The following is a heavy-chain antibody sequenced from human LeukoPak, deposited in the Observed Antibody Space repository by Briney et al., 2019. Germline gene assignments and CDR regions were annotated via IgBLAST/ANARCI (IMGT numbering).Heavy chain of an antibody. D-gene: IGHD1-26*01. CDR3: AKKVRSYYYFDY. J-gene: IGHJ4*02. CDR1: GFTVSSNY. CDR2: ISGSGGST. V-gene: IGHV3-23*01. Sequence: GGSLRLSCAASGFTVSSNYMSWVRQAPGKGLEWVSAISGSGGSTYYADSVKGRFTISRDNSKNTLYLQMNSLRAEDTAVYYCAKKVRSYYYFDYWGQGTLVTVSS.